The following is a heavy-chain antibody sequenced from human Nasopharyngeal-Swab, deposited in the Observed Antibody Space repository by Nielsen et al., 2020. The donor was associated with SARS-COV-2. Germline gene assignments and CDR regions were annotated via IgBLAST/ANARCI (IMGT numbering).Heavy chain of an antibody. Sequence: WIRQPQGKGLEWIGSIYYSGSTYYNPSLKSRVTISVDTSKNQFSLKLSSVTAADTAVYYWARAPSTLHNWPNFDYWGQGALVTVSS. D-gene: IGHD1-20*01. CDR2: IYYSGST. V-gene: IGHV4-39*07. J-gene: IGHJ4*02. CDR3: ARAPSTLHNWPNFDY.